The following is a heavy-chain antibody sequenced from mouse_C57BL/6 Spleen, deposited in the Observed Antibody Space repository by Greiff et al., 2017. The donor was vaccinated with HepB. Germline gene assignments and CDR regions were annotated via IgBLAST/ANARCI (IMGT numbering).Heavy chain of an antibody. V-gene: IGHV1-80*01. CDR2: IYPGDGDT. CDR1: GYAFSSYW. CDR3: ARRDYGSSWYFDV. J-gene: IGHJ1*03. Sequence: QVQLKQSGAELVKPGASVKISCKASGYAFSSYWMNWVKQRPGKGLEWIGQIYPGDGDTNYNGKFKGKATLTADKSSSTAYMQLSSLTSEDSAVYFCARRDYGSSWYFDVWCTGTTVTVSS. D-gene: IGHD1-1*01.